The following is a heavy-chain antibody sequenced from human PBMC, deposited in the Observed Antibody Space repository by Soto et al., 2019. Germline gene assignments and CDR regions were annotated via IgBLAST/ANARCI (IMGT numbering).Heavy chain of an antibody. CDR1: GYSFIDYY. Sequence: ASVKVSCKASGYSFIDYYIHWVRQAPGQGFEWMGRISPKSGGTNYAQKFEGRVTMTWDTSLNTAYMELSSLISDDTAVYYCARPPGYISDWYYFDLWGQGTLVTVSS. D-gene: IGHD3-9*01. V-gene: IGHV1-2*02. J-gene: IGHJ4*02. CDR2: ISPKSGGT. CDR3: ARPPGYISDWYYFDL.